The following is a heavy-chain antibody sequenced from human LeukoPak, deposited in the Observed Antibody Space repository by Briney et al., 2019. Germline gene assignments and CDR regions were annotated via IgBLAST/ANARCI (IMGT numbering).Heavy chain of an antibody. D-gene: IGHD4-17*01. CDR2: IIPIFGTA. J-gene: IGHJ5*02. V-gene: IGHV1-69*05. Sequence: GSSVKVSCKASGGTFSSYAISWVRQAPGQGLEWMGGIIPIFGTANYAQKCQGRVTITTHESTSTAYMELSSLRSEDTAVYYCARDVHGDYGSGWFDPWGQGTLVSVSS. CDR1: GGTFSSYA. CDR3: ARDVHGDYGSGWFDP.